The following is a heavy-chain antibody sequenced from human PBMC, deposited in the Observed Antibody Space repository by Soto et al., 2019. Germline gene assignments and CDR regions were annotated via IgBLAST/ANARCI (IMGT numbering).Heavy chain of an antibody. D-gene: IGHD1-26*01. J-gene: IGHJ1*01. CDR2: MYHSGSP. Sequence: SETLSLTCAVSGGLISGGGYFWTWIRQPPGKGLEWIGYMYHSGSPLYNPSLKSRATISIDLSKNQFSVNLASVTAADTAVYYCDREGHKGYFEIETWGQGTLVTVS. V-gene: IGHV4-30-2*01. CDR1: GGLISGGGYF. CDR3: DREGHKGYFEIET.